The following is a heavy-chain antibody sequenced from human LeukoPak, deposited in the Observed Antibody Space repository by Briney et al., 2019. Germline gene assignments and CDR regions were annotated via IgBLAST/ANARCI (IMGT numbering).Heavy chain of an antibody. V-gene: IGHV3-30*02. J-gene: IGHJ4*02. D-gene: IGHD6-19*01. Sequence: GSLRLSCAASGFTFSSYGMHWVRQAPGKGLEWVAVIWYDGSNKYYADSVKARFTLSRDNSKNTMYLQMNTLRAEDTAVYYCATGYSSGWYGRLDYWGQGTLVTVSS. CDR1: GFTFSSYG. CDR2: IWYDGSNK. CDR3: ATGYSSGWYGRLDY.